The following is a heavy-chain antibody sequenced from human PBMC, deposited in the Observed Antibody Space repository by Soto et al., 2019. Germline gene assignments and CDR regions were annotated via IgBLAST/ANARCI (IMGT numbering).Heavy chain of an antibody. D-gene: IGHD6-13*01. Sequence: GGSLRLSCAASGFTFSSYAMSWVRQAPGKGLEWVSAISGSGGSTYYADSVKGRFTISRDNSKNTLYLQMNSLRAEDTAVYYCAKDLPIAAAGPLYHYCYYGLAVWGLVTKVTVSS. CDR3: AKDLPIAAAGPLYHYCYYGLAV. V-gene: IGHV3-23*01. CDR1: GFTFSSYA. CDR2: ISGSGGST. J-gene: IGHJ6*02.